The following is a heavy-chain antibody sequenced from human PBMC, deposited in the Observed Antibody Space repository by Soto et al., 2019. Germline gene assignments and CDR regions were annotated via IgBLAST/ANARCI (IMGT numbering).Heavy chain of an antibody. CDR3: ARERDGSSWSSAESLQY. J-gene: IGHJ1*01. CDR2: ISTYNANT. Sequence: GASVKVSCKASGDIFSNYGISWVRQAPGQGLEWMGWISTYNANTYYAQKFQGRVTMTTDTSTSTAYMELRSLRSDDTAVFYCARERDGSSWSSAESLQYWGQGTLVTSPQ. D-gene: IGHD6-13*01. CDR1: GDIFSNYG. V-gene: IGHV1-18*01.